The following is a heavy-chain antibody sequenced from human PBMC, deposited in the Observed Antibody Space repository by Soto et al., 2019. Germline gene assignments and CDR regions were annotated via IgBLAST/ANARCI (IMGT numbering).Heavy chain of an antibody. D-gene: IGHD6-13*01. J-gene: IGHJ4*02. CDR3: ARDSSSWYFDY. Sequence: PGGSLRLSCAASGFTFSSYGMHWVRQAPGKGLEWVAVIWYDGSNKYYADSVKCRFTISRDNSKNTLYLQMDSLRAVDTAVYYCARDSSSWYFDYWGQGTLVTVSS. CDR1: GFTFSSYG. CDR2: IWYDGSNK. V-gene: IGHV3-33*01.